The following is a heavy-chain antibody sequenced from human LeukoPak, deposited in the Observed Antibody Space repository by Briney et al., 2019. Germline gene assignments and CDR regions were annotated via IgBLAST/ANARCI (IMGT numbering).Heavy chain of an antibody. CDR3: ARGFYNWFDP. Sequence: ASVKVSCTASGYTFTSYDINWVRQATGQGLEWMGWMNPNSGNTGYAHKFQGRVTMTRNTSISTAYMELSSLRSEDTAVYCCARGFYNWFDPWGQGTLVTVSS. CDR1: GYTFTSYD. CDR2: MNPNSGNT. J-gene: IGHJ5*02. V-gene: IGHV1-8*01.